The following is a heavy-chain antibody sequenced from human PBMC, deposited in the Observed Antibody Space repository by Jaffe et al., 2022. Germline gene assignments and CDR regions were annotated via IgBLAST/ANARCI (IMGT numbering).Heavy chain of an antibody. CDR2: IYYSGST. Sequence: QLQLQESGPGLVKPSETLSLTCTVSGGSISSSSYYWGWIRQPPGKGLEWIGSIYYSGSTYYNPSLKSRVTISVDTSKNQFSLKLSSVTAADTAVYYCARHGGGFITIFGVVINWFDPWGQGTLVTVSS. CDR3: ARHGGGFITIFGVVINWFDP. J-gene: IGHJ5*02. CDR1: GGSISSSSYY. D-gene: IGHD3-3*01. V-gene: IGHV4-39*01.